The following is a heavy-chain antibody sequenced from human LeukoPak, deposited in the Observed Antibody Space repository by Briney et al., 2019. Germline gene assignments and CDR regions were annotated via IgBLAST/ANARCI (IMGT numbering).Heavy chain of an antibody. D-gene: IGHD1-26*01. V-gene: IGHV1-2*02. Sequence: ASVKVSCKASGYTFTGYYMHWVRQAPGQGLEWMGWINPNSGGTSYAQKFQGRVTMTRDTSISTAYMELSRLRSDDTAVYYCASSFMGALLDYWGQGTLVTVSS. CDR1: GYTFTGYY. CDR2: INPNSGGT. CDR3: ASSFMGALLDY. J-gene: IGHJ4*02.